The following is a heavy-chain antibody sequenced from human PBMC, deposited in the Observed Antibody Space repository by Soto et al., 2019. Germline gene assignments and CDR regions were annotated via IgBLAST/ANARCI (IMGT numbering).Heavy chain of an antibody. CDR3: AKDVVSFIASGGQYFDY. Sequence: GGSLRLSCAASGFTFSSYAMSWVRQAPGKGLEWVSAISGHGGNTYYADFVKGRSSISRDNPESTLYLQMNSLRAEDTAVYYCAKDVVSFIASGGQYFDYWGQGVLVTVSS. V-gene: IGHV3-23*01. CDR2: ISGHGGNT. J-gene: IGHJ4*02. CDR1: GFTFSSYA. D-gene: IGHD2-21*01.